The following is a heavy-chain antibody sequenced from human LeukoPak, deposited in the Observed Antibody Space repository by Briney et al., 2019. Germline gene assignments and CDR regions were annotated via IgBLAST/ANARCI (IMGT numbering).Heavy chain of an antibody. Sequence: SGGSPRLSCAASGFTFTSYSMNWVCQAPGKGLEWVSTISGGGGSTYYADSVKGRFTISRDNSKNTLYLQVNSLRAEDTAVYYCAKGGKWDVTPFDYWGQGTLVTVSS. D-gene: IGHD1-26*01. V-gene: IGHV3-23*01. CDR2: ISGGGGST. CDR1: GFTFTSYS. CDR3: AKGGKWDVTPFDY. J-gene: IGHJ4*02.